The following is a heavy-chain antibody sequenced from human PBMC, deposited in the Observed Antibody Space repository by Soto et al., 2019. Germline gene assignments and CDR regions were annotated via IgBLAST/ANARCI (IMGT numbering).Heavy chain of an antibody. D-gene: IGHD3-10*01. J-gene: IGHJ6*02. CDR2: ISSSGSTM. CDR3: ARTGGSGVSYYYFAMDV. CDR1: GFTFSSYE. Sequence: SCRASGFTFSSYEMNWVRQAPGKGLEWVSYISSSGSTMYYADSVKGLFTISRDNAKNSLFLQMDSLRAEDTAVYYCARTGGSGVSYYYFAMDVWGQGTPVTVSS. V-gene: IGHV3-48*03.